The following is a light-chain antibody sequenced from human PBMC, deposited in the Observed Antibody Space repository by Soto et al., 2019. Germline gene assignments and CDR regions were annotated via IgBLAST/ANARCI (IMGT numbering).Light chain of an antibody. J-gene: IGKJ5*01. CDR3: QQYGTSPPVT. CDR2: GAS. Sequence: EIVLTQSPGTLSLSPGERATLSCRASQSVSSRNLAWYQQKPGQAPRLLFYGASSRATGIPDRFSGGGSGTDFTLTISRLEPEDFAVYYCQQYGTSPPVTFGQGTRLEIK. CDR1: QSVSSRN. V-gene: IGKV3-20*01.